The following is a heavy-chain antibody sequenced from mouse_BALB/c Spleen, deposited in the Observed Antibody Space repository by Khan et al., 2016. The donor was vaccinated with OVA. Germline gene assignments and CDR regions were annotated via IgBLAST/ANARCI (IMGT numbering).Heavy chain of an antibody. D-gene: IGHD2-2*01. J-gene: IGHJ3*01. V-gene: IGHV1S81*02. Sequence: VELVESGAELVKPGTSVKLSCEASGYTFTSYWMHWVKQRPGQGLDWIGYINPSDGRTHYNEQFKNKATLTVDTSSNTASMQLTRLTSDDSAVYYCARGGYGSLAYWGQGTLVTVSA. CDR3: ARGGYGSLAY. CDR2: INPSDGRT. CDR1: GYTFTSYW.